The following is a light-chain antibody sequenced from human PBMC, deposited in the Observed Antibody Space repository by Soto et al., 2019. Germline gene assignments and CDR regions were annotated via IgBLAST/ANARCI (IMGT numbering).Light chain of an antibody. Sequence: EIVMTQSPATLSVCPGERATLSCRASQSVSSNLAWYQQKPGQAPRLLIYGASSRATGIPDRFSGSGSGTDFTLTISRLEPEDFAVYYCQQYGSSPRTFGQGTKV. J-gene: IGKJ1*01. CDR1: QSVSSN. CDR2: GAS. CDR3: QQYGSSPRT. V-gene: IGKV3-20*01.